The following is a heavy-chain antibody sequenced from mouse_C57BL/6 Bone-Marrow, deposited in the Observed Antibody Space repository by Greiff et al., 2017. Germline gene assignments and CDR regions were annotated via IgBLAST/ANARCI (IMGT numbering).Heavy chain of an antibody. Sequence: VQLQESGPGLVAPSQSLSITCTASGFSLTSYAISWVRQPPGKGLEWLGAIWTGGGTNYNSAMISSLSISTDNTKSQVFLKMNSLQTDDTSRYYCARSTTVVLDYWGQGTTLTVSS. CDR2: IWTGGGT. D-gene: IGHD1-1*01. V-gene: IGHV2-9-1*01. CDR1: GFSLTSYA. CDR3: ARSTTVVLDY. J-gene: IGHJ2*01.